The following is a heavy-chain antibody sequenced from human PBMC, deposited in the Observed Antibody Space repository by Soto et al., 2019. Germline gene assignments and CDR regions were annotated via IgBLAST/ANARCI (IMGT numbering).Heavy chain of an antibody. Sequence: QVQLVQSGAEVKKPGASVKVSCKASGYTFTGNYMHWVRQAPGQGFEWMGWINVNSGGTKYAQKFQGWVTMTRDTSSSTGCMELSRLRSDDSAVCYGARGDKLSLYPQLDYWGQGTLVTVSS. CDR1: GYTFTGNY. D-gene: IGHD3-16*02. J-gene: IGHJ4*02. V-gene: IGHV1-2*04. CDR3: ARGDKLSLYPQLDY. CDR2: INVNSGGT.